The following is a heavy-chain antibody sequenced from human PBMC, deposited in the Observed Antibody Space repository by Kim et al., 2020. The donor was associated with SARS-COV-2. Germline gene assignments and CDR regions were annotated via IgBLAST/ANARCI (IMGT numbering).Heavy chain of an antibody. J-gene: IGHJ6*02. Sequence: ASVKVSCKASGYTFTSYAMNWVRQAAGQGLEWMGWINTNTGNSTYAQGFPGRFVFSLDTSVSTAYLQISSLKAEDTAVYYCAGDPRDTIFGGVIRLSSYYYGMDVWGQGTTVTVSS. CDR3: AGDPRDTIFGGVIRLSSYYYGMDV. V-gene: IGHV7-4-1*02. D-gene: IGHD3-3*01. CDR1: GYTFTSYA. CDR2: INTNTGNS.